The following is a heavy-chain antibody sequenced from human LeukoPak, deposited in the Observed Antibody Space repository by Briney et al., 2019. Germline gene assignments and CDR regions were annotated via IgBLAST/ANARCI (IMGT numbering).Heavy chain of an antibody. Sequence: SETLSLTCTVSGGSISSDFYYWSWIRQPAGKGLEWIGRINTRGSTNLNPSLKSRVAISVDTSKNQFSLKLSSVTAADTAVYYCARETQMATGLQTYYFSSGSSYDGIRRSGYYYMDVWGKGTTVTISS. V-gene: IGHV4-61*02. CDR3: ARETQMATGLQTYYFSSGSSYDGIRRSGYYYMDV. D-gene: IGHD3-10*01. CDR2: INTRGST. CDR1: GGSISSDFYY. J-gene: IGHJ6*03.